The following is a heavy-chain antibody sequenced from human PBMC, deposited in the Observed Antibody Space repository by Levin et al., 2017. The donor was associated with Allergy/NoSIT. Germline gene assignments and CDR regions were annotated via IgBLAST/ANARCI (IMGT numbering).Heavy chain of an antibody. J-gene: IGHJ5*02. Sequence: PGGSLRLSCAASGFTVSSYYMSWVRQAPGKGLEWVSVIYTTGSTYYAASVKGRFTISRDNSKNTLYLQMNSLRVDDTAVYFCARGLAAAGTGWFDPWGQGTQVTVSS. V-gene: IGHV3-53*01. CDR1: GFTVSSYY. D-gene: IGHD6-13*01. CDR2: IYTTGST. CDR3: ARGLAAAGTGWFDP.